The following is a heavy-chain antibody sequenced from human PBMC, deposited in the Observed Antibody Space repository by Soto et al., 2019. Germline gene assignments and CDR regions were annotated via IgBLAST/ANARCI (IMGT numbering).Heavy chain of an antibody. D-gene: IGHD4-17*01. Sequence: SETLSLTCTVSGGSVTNSSYYWGWIRQSPGKGLEWIGSAYYRGRSYSKSSVKSRVTISVDTSKNRFSLSLNSVTASDTAVYFCVSQRTTVPTQAYFDYWGPGALVTVSS. CDR3: VSQRTTVPTQAYFDY. J-gene: IGHJ4*02. V-gene: IGHV4-39*01. CDR1: GGSVTNSSYY. CDR2: AYYRGRS.